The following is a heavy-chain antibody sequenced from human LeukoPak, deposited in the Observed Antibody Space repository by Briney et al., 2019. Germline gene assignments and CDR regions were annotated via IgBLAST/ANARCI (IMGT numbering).Heavy chain of an antibody. CDR3: AKSAPNYDIVTGYSDY. V-gene: IGHV3-53*01. D-gene: IGHD3-9*01. CDR1: GFTVSSNY. Sequence: GGSLRLSCAASGFTVSSNYMSRVRQAPGRGLEWVSVIYSGGSTYYADSVKGRFTISRDNSKNTLYLQMNSLRAEDTAVYYCAKSAPNYDIVTGYSDYWGQGTLVTVSS. CDR2: IYSGGST. J-gene: IGHJ4*02.